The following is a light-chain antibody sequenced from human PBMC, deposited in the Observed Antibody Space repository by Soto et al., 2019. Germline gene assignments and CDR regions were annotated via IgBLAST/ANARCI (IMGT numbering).Light chain of an antibody. V-gene: IGKV1-9*01. J-gene: IGKJ4*01. CDR2: AAS. Sequence: DIQLTQSPSFLSASVGDRFTITCRASQGISSYLAWYQQKPGKAPKLLIYAASTLQSGVPSRFSGSGSGTEFTLTISSLQPEDFATYYCQQLNSYPLTSGGGTKVDIK. CDR3: QQLNSYPLT. CDR1: QGISSY.